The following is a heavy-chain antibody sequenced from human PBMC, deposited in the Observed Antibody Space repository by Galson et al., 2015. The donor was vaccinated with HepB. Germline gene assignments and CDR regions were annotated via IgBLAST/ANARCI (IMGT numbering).Heavy chain of an antibody. J-gene: IGHJ6*03. D-gene: IGHD3-3*01. CDR2: ISSSSSYI. CDR3: ARGTRDPYYDFWSGYYSYYYYYMDV. CDR1: GFTFSSYS. V-gene: IGHV3-21*03. Sequence: SLRLSCAASGFTFSSYSMNWVRQAPGKGLEWVSSISSSSSYIYYADSVKGRFTISRDNAKNSLYLQMNSLRAEDTAVYYCARGTRDPYYDFWSGYYSYYYYYMDVWGKGTTVTVSS.